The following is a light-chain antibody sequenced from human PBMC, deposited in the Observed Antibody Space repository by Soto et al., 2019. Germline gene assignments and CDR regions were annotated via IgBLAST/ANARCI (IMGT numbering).Light chain of an antibody. Sequence: ERVMTPFPATLSVSPGAKATLSCRASQTVSNNLAWSQQKPCQAPRLLIYFASTRATGVPARFSGSWSGTEFTLTIRNLQSEDSAVYYCQHYNEWPLTFGGGTKLETK. CDR1: QTVSNN. V-gene: IGKV3-15*01. J-gene: IGKJ4*01. CDR2: FAS. CDR3: QHYNEWPLT.